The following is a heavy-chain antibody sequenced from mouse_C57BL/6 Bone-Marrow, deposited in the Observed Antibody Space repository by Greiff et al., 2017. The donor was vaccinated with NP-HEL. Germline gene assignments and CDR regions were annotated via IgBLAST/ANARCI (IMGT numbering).Heavy chain of an antibody. CDR3: ARSRVTTVVEGFDY. V-gene: IGHV1-18*01. J-gene: IGHJ2*01. CDR2: INPNNGGT. D-gene: IGHD1-1*01. Sequence: EVHLQQSGPELVKPGASVKIPCKASGYTFTDYNMDWVKQSHGKSLEWIGDINPNNGGTIYNQKFKGKATLTVDKSSSTAYMELRSLTSEDTAVYYCARSRVTTVVEGFDYWGQGTTLTVSS. CDR1: GYTFTDYN.